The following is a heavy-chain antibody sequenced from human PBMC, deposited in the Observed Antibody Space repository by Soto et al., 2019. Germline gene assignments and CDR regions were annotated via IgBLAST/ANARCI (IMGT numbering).Heavy chain of an antibody. D-gene: IGHD1-26*01. CDR1: GFTFSTYW. J-gene: IGHJ6*02. CDR2: IKQDGTEK. Sequence: QPGGSLRLSCAASGFTFSTYWMSWVRRTPGKGLEWVANIKQDGTEKCYVDSVRGRLTVSRDNAKSSLYLQMNSLRVEDTAVYYCTTSPHRDSERVFVWGQGTTVTVSS. CDR3: TTSPHRDSERVFV. V-gene: IGHV3-7*01.